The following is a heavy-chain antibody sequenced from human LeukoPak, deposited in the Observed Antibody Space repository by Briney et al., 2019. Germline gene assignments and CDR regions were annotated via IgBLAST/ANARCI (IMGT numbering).Heavy chain of an antibody. CDR3: ARIWVGSYSSRYGWFDH. D-gene: IGHD6-13*01. J-gene: IGHJ5*02. CDR1: GGSFSGYY. CDR2: INHSGST. Sequence: PSETLSLTCAVYGGSFSGYYWSWIRQPPGKGLGWIGEINHSGSTNYNPSLKSRVTISVDTSKNQFSLKLSSATAADPAVYYCARIWVGSYSSRYGWFDHWGQGTLVTVSS. V-gene: IGHV4-34*01.